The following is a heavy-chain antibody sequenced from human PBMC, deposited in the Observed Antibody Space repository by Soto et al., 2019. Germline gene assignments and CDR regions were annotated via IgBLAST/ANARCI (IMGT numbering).Heavy chain of an antibody. CDR2: ISGSGGNT. J-gene: IGHJ4*02. Sequence: GGSLRLSCAASGFTFSSYAMSWVRQAPGKGLEWVSAISGSGGNTYYADSVKGRFTISRDNSKNTLYLQINSLRAEDTAEYYCAKDRANTAVANFDYWGQGTPVTVSS. V-gene: IGHV3-23*01. D-gene: IGHD6-19*01. CDR1: GFTFSSYA. CDR3: AKDRANTAVANFDY.